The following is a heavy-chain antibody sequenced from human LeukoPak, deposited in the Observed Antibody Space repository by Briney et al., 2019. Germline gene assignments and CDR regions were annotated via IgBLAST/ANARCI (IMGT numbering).Heavy chain of an antibody. Sequence: PGRSLRLSCAASGFTFSSYAMHWVRQAPGKGLEWVAVISYDGSNKYYADSVKGRFTISRDNSKSTLYLQMNSLRADDTAVYFCAKDPTPYSGNKFYFDYWGQGTLVTVSS. CDR2: ISYDGSNK. V-gene: IGHV3-30-3*01. D-gene: IGHD3-10*01. CDR1: GFTFSSYA. J-gene: IGHJ4*02. CDR3: AKDPTPYSGNKFYFDY.